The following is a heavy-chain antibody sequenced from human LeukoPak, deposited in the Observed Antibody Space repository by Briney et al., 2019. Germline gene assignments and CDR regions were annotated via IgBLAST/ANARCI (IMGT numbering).Heavy chain of an antibody. J-gene: IGHJ4*02. Sequence: GGSLRLSCAASGFTFSSYAMSWVRQAPGKGLEWVSDINGSGGSTYYADSVKGRFTISRDNSKNTLYLQMNSLRAEDTAVYYCARGGTHTGSYTYWGQGTLVTVSS. CDR1: GFTFSSYA. D-gene: IGHD1-26*01. V-gene: IGHV3-23*01. CDR3: ARGGTHTGSYTY. CDR2: INGSGGST.